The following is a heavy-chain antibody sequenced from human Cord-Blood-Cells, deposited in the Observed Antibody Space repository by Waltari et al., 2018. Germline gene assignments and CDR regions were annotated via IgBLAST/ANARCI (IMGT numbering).Heavy chain of an antibody. J-gene: IGHJ4*02. Sequence: QVQLVESGGGVFQPGGSLRPSCAASGFPFSSYGLHWVRQAQAQGLEWVAFIRYDGSNKYYADSVKGRFTISRDNSKNTLYLQMNSLRAEDTAVYYCAKEMAYCSSTSCYTAFDYWGQGTLVTVSS. D-gene: IGHD2-2*02. CDR2: IRYDGSNK. CDR1: GFPFSSYG. V-gene: IGHV3-30*02. CDR3: AKEMAYCSSTSCYTAFDY.